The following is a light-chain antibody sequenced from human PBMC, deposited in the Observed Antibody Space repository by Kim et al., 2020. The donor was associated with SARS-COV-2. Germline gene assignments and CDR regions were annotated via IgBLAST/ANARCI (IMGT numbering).Light chain of an antibody. CDR2: KVS. CDR3: LQGSHWPPIT. Sequence: ASISCRSSQSLVLSDGNTYLTWFQQRPGQSPRRLIYKVSNRDSGVPDRFSGSGSGTDFTLKISRVEAEDVGVYYCLQGSHWPPITFGQGTRLEIK. J-gene: IGKJ5*01. CDR1: QSLVLSDGNTY. V-gene: IGKV2-30*02.